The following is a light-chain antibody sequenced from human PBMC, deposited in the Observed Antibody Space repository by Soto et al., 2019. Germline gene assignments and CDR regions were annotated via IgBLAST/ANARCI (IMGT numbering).Light chain of an antibody. CDR2: DAS. J-gene: IGKJ4*01. CDR1: QSVSSY. Sequence: EIVLTQSPATLPLSPGERATLSCRASQSVSSYFAWYQQIPGQAPRLLIYDASNRATGIPARFSGSGSGTDFTLTISSLEPEDFAVYYCQQRSNWPPVTFGGGTKVDNK. CDR3: QQRSNWPPVT. V-gene: IGKV3-11*01.